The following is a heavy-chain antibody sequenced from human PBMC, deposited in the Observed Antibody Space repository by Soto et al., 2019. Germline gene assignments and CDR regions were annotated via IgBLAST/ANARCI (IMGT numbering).Heavy chain of an antibody. D-gene: IGHD2-2*03. CDR2: IRQDGSQK. V-gene: IGHV3-7*01. Sequence: PVGCLRLACAASRFTFSTYWMSWVRQAPGKGLEWVANIRQDGSQKYYVDSVKGRFTISRDNAKNSLYLQMNSLRADDTAVYYCARGGYCSSTSCSLFDYWGQGTLVTVSS. CDR1: RFTFSTYW. J-gene: IGHJ4*02. CDR3: ARGGYCSSTSCSLFDY.